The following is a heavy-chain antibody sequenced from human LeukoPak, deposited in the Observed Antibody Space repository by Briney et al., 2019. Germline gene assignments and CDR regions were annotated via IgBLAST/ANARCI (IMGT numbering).Heavy chain of an antibody. V-gene: IGHV4-61*07. CDR3: ARRRVYSGSGEFDF. CDR2: IHYSGTT. Sequence: GYIHYSGTTNYTPSLKSRVTISLDTSRYQFSLKLRSVTTADTAVYYCARRRVYSGSGEFDFWGQGTLVTVSS. D-gene: IGHD5-12*01. J-gene: IGHJ4*02.